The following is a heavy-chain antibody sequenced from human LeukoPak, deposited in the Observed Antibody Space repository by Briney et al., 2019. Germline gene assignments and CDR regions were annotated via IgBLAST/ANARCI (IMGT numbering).Heavy chain of an antibody. Sequence: GGSLRLSCAASGFTFSSYEMNWVRQAPGKGLEWVSYISSSGSTISYADSVKGRFTISRDNAKNSLYLQMNSLRAEDTAVYYCAKGFVVVVSATQSSWFDPWGQGTLVTVSS. CDR3: AKGFVVVVSATQSSWFDP. J-gene: IGHJ5*02. D-gene: IGHD2-15*01. V-gene: IGHV3-48*03. CDR1: GFTFSSYE. CDR2: ISSSGSTI.